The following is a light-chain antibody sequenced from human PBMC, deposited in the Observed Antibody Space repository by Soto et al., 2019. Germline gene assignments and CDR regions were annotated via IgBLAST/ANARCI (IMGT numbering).Light chain of an antibody. Sequence: EIVLPQSPVILSLSPGERATLSGRASQTVDNFLAWYQLKPGKAPRLLIYDATKRASGIPVRFTGSGSGTDFILTISNIEAEDVAIYYCQQRKKWPPITFGQGTRLEIK. CDR1: QTVDNF. CDR2: DAT. J-gene: IGKJ5*01. CDR3: QQRKKWPPIT. V-gene: IGKV3-11*01.